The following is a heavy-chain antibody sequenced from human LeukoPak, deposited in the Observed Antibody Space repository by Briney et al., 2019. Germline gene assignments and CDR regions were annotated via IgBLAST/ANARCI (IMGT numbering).Heavy chain of an antibody. CDR1: GFTFSGSA. CDR2: IRSKANSYAT. CDR3: TIGGGGY. V-gene: IGHV3-73*01. J-gene: IGHJ4*02. Sequence: GGSLRLSFAASGFTFSGSAMPWVRQASGKGLEWVGRIRSKANSYATAYAASVKGRFTISRDDSKNTAYLRMNSLKTEDTAVYYCTIGGGGYWGQGTLVTVSS.